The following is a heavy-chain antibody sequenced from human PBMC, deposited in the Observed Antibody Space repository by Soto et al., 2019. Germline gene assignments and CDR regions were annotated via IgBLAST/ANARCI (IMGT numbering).Heavy chain of an antibody. Sequence: EVQLLESGGGLVQPGGSLRLSCAASGFTFSSYAMSWVRQAPGKGLEWVSAIRGSGGSTYYADSVKGRFTISRDNSKNTLYLQMNSLRAEDTAVYYCAKDLWVGETAMAFDYWGQGTLVTVSS. J-gene: IGHJ4*02. CDR2: IRGSGGST. CDR3: AKDLWVGETAMAFDY. CDR1: GFTFSSYA. V-gene: IGHV3-23*01. D-gene: IGHD3-10*01.